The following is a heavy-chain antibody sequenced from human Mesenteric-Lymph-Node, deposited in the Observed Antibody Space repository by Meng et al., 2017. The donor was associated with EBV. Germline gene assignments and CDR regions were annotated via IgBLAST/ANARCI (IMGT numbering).Heavy chain of an antibody. V-gene: IGHV4-34*01. CDR1: GGSFSGYY. CDR3: ARAFCGGDCSHFDY. J-gene: IGHJ4*02. CDR2: INHSGST. Sequence: QVPLQQWGAGLLKPSETLSLPCDVYGGSFSGYYWSWIRQPPGKGLEWIGEINHSGSTNYNPSLTSRVTISVDTSKNHFSLKLTSVTAADTAVYYCARAFCGGDCSHFDYWGQGTLVTVSS. D-gene: IGHD2-21*01.